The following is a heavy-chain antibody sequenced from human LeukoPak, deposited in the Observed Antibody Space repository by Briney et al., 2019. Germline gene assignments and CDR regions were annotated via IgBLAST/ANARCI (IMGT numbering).Heavy chain of an antibody. D-gene: IGHD6-19*01. CDR1: GFTFSSHW. J-gene: IGHJ4*02. CDR3: ARGRMGSGWLGDY. CDR2: INQDGSEK. V-gene: IGHV3-7*05. Sequence: GGSLRLSCAGSGFTFSSHWMTWVRQAPGKGLEWVANINQDGSEKYYVNSVKGRFTISRDNAKHSLYLQMTSLRAEDTAVYYCARGRMGSGWLGDYWGQGTLVTVSS.